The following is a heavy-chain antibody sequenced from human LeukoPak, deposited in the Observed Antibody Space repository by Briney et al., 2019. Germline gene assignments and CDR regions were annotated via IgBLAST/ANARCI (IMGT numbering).Heavy chain of an antibody. CDR3: ARGDGYSYGLLGILNY. Sequence: PSETLSLTCTVSGGSISSGGYYWSWIRQHPGKGLEWIGYIYYSGSTYYNPSLKSRVTISVDTSKNQLSLKLSSVTAADTAVYYCARGDGYSYGLLGILNYWGQGTLVTVSS. D-gene: IGHD5-18*01. CDR2: IYYSGST. V-gene: IGHV4-31*03. J-gene: IGHJ4*02. CDR1: GGSISSGGYY.